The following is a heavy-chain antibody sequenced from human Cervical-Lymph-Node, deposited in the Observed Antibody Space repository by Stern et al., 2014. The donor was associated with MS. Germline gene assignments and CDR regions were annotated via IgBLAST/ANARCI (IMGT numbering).Heavy chain of an antibody. D-gene: IGHD3-3*01. J-gene: IGHJ6*02. CDR1: GYTFTGYY. V-gene: IGHV1-2*04. CDR2: INPHSGGT. CDR3: ARDPMEWSHLGYYYGMDV. Sequence: VQLVESGAEVKKPGASVKVSCKASGYTFTGYYMHWVRQAPGQGLEWMGWINPHSGGTNYAQKFQGWVTMTRDTSISTAYMELSRLRSDDTAVYYCARDPMEWSHLGYYYGMDVWGQGTTVTVSS.